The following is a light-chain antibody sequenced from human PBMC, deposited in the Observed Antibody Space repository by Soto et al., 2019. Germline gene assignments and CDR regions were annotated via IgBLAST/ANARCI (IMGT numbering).Light chain of an antibody. CDR3: LHHGSSLWT. Sequence: EMVLTHSPGTLFLSPGERATLSCRAIQSVSGDYLAWYQQQPGQAPRLLIYGASNRATGIPDRFSGSGSGTDFTLTISRLEPEDLAMYYCLHHGSSLWTFGQGTKVDIK. CDR1: QSVSGDY. CDR2: GAS. V-gene: IGKV3-20*01. J-gene: IGKJ1*01.